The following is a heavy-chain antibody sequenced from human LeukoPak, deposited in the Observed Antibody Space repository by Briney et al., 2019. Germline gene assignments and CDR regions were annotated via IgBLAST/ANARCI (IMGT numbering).Heavy chain of an antibody. CDR1: GFTFSNAW. J-gene: IGHJ4*02. CDR3: TTSLRSGYYIDY. D-gene: IGHD3-22*01. Sequence: GGSLRLSCAASGFTFSNAWMSWVRQAPGKGLEWVGRIKSKTDDGTTDYAAPVKGRFTITRDDSKNTVYLQMNSLKTEDTAAYYCTTSLRSGYYIDYWGQGTLVTVSS. V-gene: IGHV3-15*01. CDR2: IKSKTDDGTT.